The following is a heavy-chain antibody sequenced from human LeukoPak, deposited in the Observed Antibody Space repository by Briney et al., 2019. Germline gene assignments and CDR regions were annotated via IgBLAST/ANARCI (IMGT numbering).Heavy chain of an antibody. CDR3: AREDQIDYGGNSGRY. V-gene: IGHV3-48*01. J-gene: IGHJ4*02. D-gene: IGHD4-23*01. Sequence: GGSLRLSCAASGFTFSSYSMNWVRQAPGKGLEWVSYISSSSRTIYYADSVKGRFTTSRDNAKNSLYLQMNSLRADDTAVYYCAREDQIDYGGNSGRYWGQGTLVTVSS. CDR2: ISSSSRTI. CDR1: GFTFSSYS.